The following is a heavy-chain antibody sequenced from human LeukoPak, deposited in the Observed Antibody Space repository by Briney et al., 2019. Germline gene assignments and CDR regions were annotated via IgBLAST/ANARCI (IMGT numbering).Heavy chain of an antibody. V-gene: IGHV3-23*01. CDR3: TKRLGFGFDY. CDR2: ISDDGGRT. Sequence: GGSLRLSCAASGFTFSSYAMSWVRQAPGQGLEWVSSISDDGGRTYYAGSVKGRFTISRDNSKNTLFLQMNSLRAEDTAVYYCTKRLGFGFDYWGQGTLVTVSS. CDR1: GFTFSSYA. J-gene: IGHJ4*02. D-gene: IGHD6-19*01.